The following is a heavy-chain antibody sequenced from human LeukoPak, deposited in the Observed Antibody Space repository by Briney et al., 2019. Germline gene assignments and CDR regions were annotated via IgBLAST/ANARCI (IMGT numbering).Heavy chain of an antibody. D-gene: IGHD3-10*01. CDR2: ISGGGDAT. CDR1: GFTFSDYA. Sequence: GGSLRLSCSVSGFTFSDYAMSWVRQAPGKGLEWVSTISGGGDATYYADSVKGRFTISRDNSKNTLYLQMNSLRVEDTAVYYCARDSSMLRGPLVIYYFDFWGQGTLVTVSS. CDR3: ARDSSMLRGPLVIYYFDF. V-gene: IGHV3-23*01. J-gene: IGHJ4*02.